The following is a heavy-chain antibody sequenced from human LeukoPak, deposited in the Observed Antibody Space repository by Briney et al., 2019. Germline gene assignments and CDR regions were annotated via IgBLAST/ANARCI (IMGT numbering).Heavy chain of an antibody. V-gene: IGHV3-66*01. CDR2: IYSGGST. CDR1: GFTVSSNY. D-gene: IGHD2-2*01. J-gene: IGHJ6*02. Sequence: GGSLRPSCAASGFTVSSNYMSWVRQAPGKGLEWVSVIYSGGSTYYADSVKGRFTISRDNSKNTLYLQMNSLRAEDTAVYYCARDGPIVVVPAATKWRQNYYYYGMDVWGQGTTVTVSS. CDR3: ARDGPIVVVPAATKWRQNYYYYGMDV.